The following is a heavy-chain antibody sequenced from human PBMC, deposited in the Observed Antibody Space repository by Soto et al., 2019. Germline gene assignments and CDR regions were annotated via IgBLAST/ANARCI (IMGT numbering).Heavy chain of an antibody. CDR2: IRSKAYGGTT. D-gene: IGHD3-10*01. V-gene: IGHV3-49*04. J-gene: IGHJ6*02. Sequence: GGSLRLSCTASGFTFGDYAMSWVRQAPGKGLEWVGFIRSKAYGGTTEYAASVKGRFTISRDDSKSIAYLQMNSLKTEDTAVYYCTRDELLWFGPYYYRMDVWGQGTTVTVSS. CDR3: TRDELLWFGPYYYRMDV. CDR1: GFTFGDYA.